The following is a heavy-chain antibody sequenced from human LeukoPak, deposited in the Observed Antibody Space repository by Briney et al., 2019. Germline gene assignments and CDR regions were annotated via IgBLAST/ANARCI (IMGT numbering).Heavy chain of an antibody. Sequence: GGSLRLSCAASGFTFSSYAMSWVRQAPGKGLEWVSAISGSGGSTYYADSVKGRFTISRDNSKNTLYLQMNSLRAEDTAVYYCAKDRPSSGWYAGLDAFDIWGQGTMVTVSS. J-gene: IGHJ3*02. CDR3: AKDRPSSGWYAGLDAFDI. V-gene: IGHV3-23*01. D-gene: IGHD6-19*01. CDR1: GFTFSSYA. CDR2: ISGSGGST.